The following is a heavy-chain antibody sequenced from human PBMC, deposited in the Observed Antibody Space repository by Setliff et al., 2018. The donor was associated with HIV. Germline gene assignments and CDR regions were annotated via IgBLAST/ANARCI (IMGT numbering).Heavy chain of an antibody. J-gene: IGHJ4*02. CDR2: IYHSGST. CDR3: ARGRFGELMSY. D-gene: IGHD3-10*01. Sequence: SETLSLTCTVSGGSISSHFWSWIRQPPGKGLEWIGSIYHSGSTYYNPSLKSRVTISVDTSKNQFSLKLSSVTAADTAVYYCARGRFGELMSYWGQGTLVTVSS. V-gene: IGHV4-38-2*02. CDR1: GGSISSHF.